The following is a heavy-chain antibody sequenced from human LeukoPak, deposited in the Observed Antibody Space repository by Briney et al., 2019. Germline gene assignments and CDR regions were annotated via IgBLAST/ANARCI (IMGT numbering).Heavy chain of an antibody. CDR1: GFIFSDHW. CDR3: VRERNNFWSGHHSIFDS. J-gene: IGHJ4*02. CDR2: INNDGSST. Sequence: WGSLRLSCAASGFIFSDHWMHWVRQAPGKGLVWLSRINNDGSSTIYADSVKGRFTFSRDNAENTLFLEMSSLRVEDTAVYYCVRERNNFWSGHHSIFDSWGQGTLVTVSS. V-gene: IGHV3-74*01. D-gene: IGHD3-3*01.